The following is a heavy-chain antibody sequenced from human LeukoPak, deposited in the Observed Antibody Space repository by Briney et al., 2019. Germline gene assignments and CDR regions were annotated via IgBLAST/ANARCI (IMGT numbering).Heavy chain of an antibody. CDR1: GGSFSGYY. Sequence: SETLSLTCAVYGGSFSGYYWSWIRQPPGKGLEWIGEINHSGSTNYNPSLKSRVTISVDTSKNQFSLKLSSVTAADTAVYYCASYDSSGASGNWGQGTLVTVSS. V-gene: IGHV4-34*01. J-gene: IGHJ4*02. CDR3: ASYDSSGASGN. CDR2: INHSGST. D-gene: IGHD3-22*01.